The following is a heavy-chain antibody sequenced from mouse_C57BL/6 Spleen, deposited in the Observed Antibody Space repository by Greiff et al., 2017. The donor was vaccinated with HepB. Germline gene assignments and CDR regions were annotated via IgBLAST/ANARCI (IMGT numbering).Heavy chain of an antibody. CDR2: IYPGSGST. CDR1: GYTFTSYW. Sequence: VQLQQPGAELVKPGASVKMSCKASGYTFTSYWITWVKQRPGQGLEWIGDIYPGSGSTNYNEKFKSKATLTVDTSSSTAYMQLSSLTSEDSAVYYCARAETGDYYGSSLYAMDYWGQGTSVTVSS. CDR3: ARAETGDYYGSSLYAMDY. V-gene: IGHV1-55*01. J-gene: IGHJ4*01. D-gene: IGHD1-1*01.